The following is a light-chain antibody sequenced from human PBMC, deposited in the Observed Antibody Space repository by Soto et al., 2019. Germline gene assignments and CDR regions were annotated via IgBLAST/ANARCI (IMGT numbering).Light chain of an antibody. CDR3: QQYHNWPA. CDR2: DAS. V-gene: IGKV3-11*01. J-gene: IGKJ1*01. CDR1: QSVSNY. Sequence: EIVLTQSPATLSLSPGERATLSCRASQSVSNYLAWFQQKPGQAPRLLIYDASNRATGIPPRFSGSGSGTDFTLTISSLQSEDLAVYFCQQYHNWPAFGQGTKV.